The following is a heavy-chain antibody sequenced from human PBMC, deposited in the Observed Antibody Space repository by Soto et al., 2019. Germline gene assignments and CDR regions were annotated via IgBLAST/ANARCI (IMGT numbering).Heavy chain of an antibody. V-gene: IGHV4-39*01. CDR2: IYYSGST. CDR1: GGSISSSHYY. CDR3: ATQEVGGSYVYTFDP. J-gene: IGHJ5*02. D-gene: IGHD1-26*01. Sequence: PSETLSLTCTVSGGSISSSHYYWGWIRQPPGKGLEWIGSIYYSGSTYYNPSLKSRVTISVDTSKNQFSLKLSSVTAADTAVYYCATQEVGGSYVYTFDPWGQGTLVTVSS.